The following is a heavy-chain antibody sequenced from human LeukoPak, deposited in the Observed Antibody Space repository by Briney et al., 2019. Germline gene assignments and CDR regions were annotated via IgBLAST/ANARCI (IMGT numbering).Heavy chain of an antibody. Sequence: ASVKVSCKASGYTFTTYYMHWVRQAPGQGLEWMGIIRPSGGSTSYTQKFQGRVTMTRDTSTSIVYMELSSLRSEDTAVYYCARDTTRYFDYWGQGTLVTVSS. J-gene: IGHJ4*02. D-gene: IGHD1-1*01. V-gene: IGHV1-46*01. CDR1: GYTFTTYY. CDR2: IRPSGGST. CDR3: ARDTTRYFDY.